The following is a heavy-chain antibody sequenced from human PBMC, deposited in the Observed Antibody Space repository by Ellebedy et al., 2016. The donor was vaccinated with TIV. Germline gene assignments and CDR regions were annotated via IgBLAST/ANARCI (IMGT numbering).Heavy chain of an antibody. CDR1: GFTFSNYW. CDR3: TKRGVGWAAFDI. CDR2: IGSDGIGT. J-gene: IGHJ3*02. D-gene: IGHD6-19*01. Sequence: PGGSLRLSCAASGFTFSNYWMHWVRQVPGEGLVWVSRIGSDGIGTSYADSVKGRFTISRDNSQDTVHLQMNSLRAEDTAVYYCTKRGVGWAAFDIWGPGTMVTVSS. V-gene: IGHV3-74*01.